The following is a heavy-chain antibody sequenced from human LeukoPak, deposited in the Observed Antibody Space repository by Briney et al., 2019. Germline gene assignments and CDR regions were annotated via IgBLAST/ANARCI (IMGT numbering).Heavy chain of an antibody. J-gene: IGHJ3*02. CDR2: ISYDGSNK. CDR1: GFTFSSYA. CDR3: ARGGSSWDFAFDI. D-gene: IGHD6-13*01. Sequence: GGSLRLSCAASGFTFSSYAMHWVRQAPGKGLEWVAVISYDGSNKYYADSVKGRFTISRDNSKNTLYLQMNSLRAEDTAVYYCARGGSSWDFAFDIWGQGTMVTVSS. V-gene: IGHV3-30*04.